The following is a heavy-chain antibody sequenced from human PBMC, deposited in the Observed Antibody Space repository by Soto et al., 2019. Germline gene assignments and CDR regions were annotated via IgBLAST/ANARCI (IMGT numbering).Heavy chain of an antibody. CDR2: ISGSGGST. J-gene: IGHJ4*02. Sequence: GGSLRLSCAASGFTFSSYAMSWVRQAPGKGLEWVSAISGSGGSTYYADSVKGRFTISRDNSKNTLYLQMNSLRAEDTAVYYCAVGSGYSYGPFHYWGQGTMVTVYS. V-gene: IGHV3-23*01. D-gene: IGHD5-18*01. CDR3: AVGSGYSYGPFHY. CDR1: GFTFSSYA.